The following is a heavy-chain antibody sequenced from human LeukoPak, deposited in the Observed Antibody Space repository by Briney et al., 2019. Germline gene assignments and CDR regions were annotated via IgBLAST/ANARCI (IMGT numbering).Heavy chain of an antibody. J-gene: IGHJ6*02. CDR3: ARDAGLIYDSSGYYSHYGMDV. D-gene: IGHD3-22*01. CDR1: GGSISSGGYS. CDR2: IYHSGST. Sequence: SETLSLTCTVSGGSISSGGYSWSWIRQPPGKGLEWIGYIYHSGSTYYNPSLKSRVTISVDRSKNQFSLKLSSVTAADTAVYYCARDAGLIYDSSGYYSHYGMDVWGQGTTVTVSS. V-gene: IGHV4-30-2*01.